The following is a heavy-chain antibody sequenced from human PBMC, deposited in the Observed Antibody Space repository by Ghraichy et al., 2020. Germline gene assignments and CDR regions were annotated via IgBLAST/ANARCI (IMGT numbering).Heavy chain of an antibody. J-gene: IGHJ4*02. Sequence: SQTLSLTCAVYGGSFSGYYWSWIRQPPGKGLEWIGEINHSGSTNYNPSLKSRVTISVDTSKNQFSLKLSSVTAADTAVYYCARLKNVDYWGQGTLVTVSS. CDR1: GGSFSGYY. V-gene: IGHV4-34*01. CDR2: INHSGST. CDR3: ARLKNVDY.